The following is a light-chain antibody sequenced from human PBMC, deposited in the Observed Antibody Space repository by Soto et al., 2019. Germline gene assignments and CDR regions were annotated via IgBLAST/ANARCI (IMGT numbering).Light chain of an antibody. CDR1: QAISSY. J-gene: IGKJ4*01. CDR3: QQLNSYPVGT. Sequence: DIQLTQSPSFLSVSVGDRVTIICRASQAISSYLAWYQQKPGKAAKLLIYAASTLQSGVPSRFSGSGSGTEFTLTISSLQPEDFATYYCQQLNSYPVGTFGGGTQVEIK. CDR2: AAS. V-gene: IGKV1-9*01.